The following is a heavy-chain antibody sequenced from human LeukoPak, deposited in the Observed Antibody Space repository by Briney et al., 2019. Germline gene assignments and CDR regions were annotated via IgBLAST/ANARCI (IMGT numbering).Heavy chain of an antibody. J-gene: IGHJ4*02. CDR2: ITHSGST. V-gene: IGHV4-34*01. CDR1: GGSFSGYY. Sequence: SETLSLTCAVYGGSFSGYYWSWIRQPPGKGLEWIGEITHSGSTNYNPSLKSRVTISVDTSKNQFSLKLSSVTAADTAVYYCAGLDYYYDSSGYYYSLPNYWGQGTLVTVSS. D-gene: IGHD3-22*01. CDR3: AGLDYYYDSSGYYYSLPNY.